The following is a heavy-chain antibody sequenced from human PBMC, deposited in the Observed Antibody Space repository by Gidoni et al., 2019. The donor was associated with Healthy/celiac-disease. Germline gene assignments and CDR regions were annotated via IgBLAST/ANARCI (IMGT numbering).Heavy chain of an antibody. V-gene: IGHV4-31*03. D-gene: IGHD5-18*01. J-gene: IGHJ3*02. CDR3: AREPPDTAMVTGAFDI. CDR1: GGSISSGGYY. Sequence: QVQLQESGPGLVKPSQTLSLTCTVSGGSISSGGYYWSWIRQHPGKGLEWIGYIYYSGSTYYNPSLKSRVTISVDTSKNQFSLKLSSVTAADTAVYYCAREPPDTAMVTGAFDIWGQGTMVTVSS. CDR2: IYYSGST.